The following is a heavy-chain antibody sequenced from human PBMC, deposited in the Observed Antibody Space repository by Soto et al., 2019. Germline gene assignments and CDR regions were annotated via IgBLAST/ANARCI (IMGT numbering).Heavy chain of an antibody. Sequence: SETLSLTCTVSGGSISSYYWSWIRQPPGKGLEWIGYIYYSGSTNYNPSLKSRVTISVDTPKNQFSLKLSSVTAADTAVYYCARGLHAAAGREFDYWGQGTLVTV. CDR1: GGSISSYY. D-gene: IGHD6-13*01. CDR2: IYYSGST. J-gene: IGHJ4*02. CDR3: ARGLHAAAGREFDY. V-gene: IGHV4-59*01.